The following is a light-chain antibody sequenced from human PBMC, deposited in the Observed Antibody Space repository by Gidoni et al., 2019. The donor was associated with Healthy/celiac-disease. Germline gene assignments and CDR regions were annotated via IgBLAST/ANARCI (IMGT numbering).Light chain of an antibody. CDR1: QSISSW. V-gene: IGKV1-5*03. Sequence: DIQMTQSPSPLSASVGDRFTITCRASQSISSWLAWYQQKPGKAPKLLIYKASSLESGVPSRFSGSGSGTEFTLTISSLQPDDFATYYCQQYNSYPITFGQGTRLEIK. CDR3: QQYNSYPIT. J-gene: IGKJ5*01. CDR2: KAS.